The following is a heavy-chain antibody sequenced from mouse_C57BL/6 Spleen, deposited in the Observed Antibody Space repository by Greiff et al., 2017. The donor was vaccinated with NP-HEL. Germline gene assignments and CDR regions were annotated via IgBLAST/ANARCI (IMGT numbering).Heavy chain of an antibody. J-gene: IGHJ3*01. CDR2: IDPENGDT. Sequence: VQLQQSGAELVRPGASVKLSCTASGFNITDDYMHWVKQRPEQGLEWIGWIDPENGDTEYASKFQGKATITADTSSNTAYLQLSSLTSEDTAVYYCTTENLYDGYYGFAYWGQGTLVTVSA. D-gene: IGHD2-3*01. CDR3: TTENLYDGYYGFAY. CDR1: GFNITDDY. V-gene: IGHV14-4*01.